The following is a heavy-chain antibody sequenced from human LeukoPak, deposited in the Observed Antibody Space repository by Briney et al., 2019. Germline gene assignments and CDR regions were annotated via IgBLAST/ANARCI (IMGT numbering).Heavy chain of an antibody. Sequence: SETLSLTCTVSGGSISSYYWSWIRQPAGKGLEWIGRIYTSGSTNYNPSLKSRVTMSVDTSKNQFSLKLSSVTAADTAVYYCAREVRLYGPNDAFDIWGQGTMVTVSS. CDR2: IYTSGST. CDR3: AREVRLYGPNDAFDI. D-gene: IGHD3-16*01. J-gene: IGHJ3*02. CDR1: GGSISSYY. V-gene: IGHV4-4*07.